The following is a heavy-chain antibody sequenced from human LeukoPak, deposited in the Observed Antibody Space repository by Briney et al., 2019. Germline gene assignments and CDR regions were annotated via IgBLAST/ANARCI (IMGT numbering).Heavy chain of an antibody. D-gene: IGHD7-27*01. CDR2: MNPNSGNT. CDR1: GYTFTSYD. V-gene: IGHV1-8*02. Sequence: ASVKVSCKASGYTFTSYDIYWVRQAPGQGLEWMGWMNPNSGNTGYAQRFQGRLTLTRDTSISTAYMELSGLRSDDTAVYYCARNVPKTGDFFYWGQGTLVTVSS. CDR3: ARNVPKTGDFFY. J-gene: IGHJ4*02.